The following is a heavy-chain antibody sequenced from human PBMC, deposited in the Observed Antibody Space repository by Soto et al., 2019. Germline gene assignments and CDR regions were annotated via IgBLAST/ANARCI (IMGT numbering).Heavy chain of an antibody. CDR1: AFTFNNAG. D-gene: IGHD1-26*01. Sequence: AXGSRWRSCAASAFTFNNAGLSWVRKAPGKGLEWAGRIKSKSNGGTTDYPGPVKGRFIISRDDSKKTLFLQMNSLRTEDTAVYYCITIIPNGKWELGHWGHGNLATVSS. J-gene: IGHJ4*01. CDR3: ITIIPNGKWELGH. V-gene: IGHV3-15*05. CDR2: IKSKSNGGTT.